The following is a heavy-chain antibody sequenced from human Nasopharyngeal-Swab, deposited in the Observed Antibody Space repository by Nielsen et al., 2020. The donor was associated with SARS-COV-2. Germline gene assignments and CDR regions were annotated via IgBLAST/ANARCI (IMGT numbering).Heavy chain of an antibody. J-gene: IGHJ6*02. CDR3: AKENGDSNYYYGMDV. D-gene: IGHD4-17*01. CDR1: GFTFSSYA. V-gene: IGHV3-23*01. CDR2: ISGSGSST. Sequence: GESLKISCAASGFTFSSYAMSWVRQAPGKGLEWVSAISGSGSSTYYADSVKGRFTISRDNSKNTLYLQMNSLRAEDTAVYYCAKENGDSNYYYGMDVWGQGTTVTVSS.